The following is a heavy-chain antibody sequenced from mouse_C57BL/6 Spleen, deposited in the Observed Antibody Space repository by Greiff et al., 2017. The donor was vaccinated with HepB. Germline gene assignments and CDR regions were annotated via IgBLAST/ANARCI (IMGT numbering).Heavy chain of an antibody. CDR1: GYTFTSYG. CDR3: ARRGYYGSSYGYFDV. CDR2: IYPRSGNT. V-gene: IGHV1-81*01. J-gene: IGHJ1*03. Sequence: VKLQESGAELARPGASVKLSCKASGYTFTSYGISWVKQRTGQGLEWIGEIYPRSGNTYYNEKFKGKATLTADKSSSTAYMELRSLTSEDSAVYFCARRGYYGSSYGYFDVWGTGTTVTVSS. D-gene: IGHD1-1*01.